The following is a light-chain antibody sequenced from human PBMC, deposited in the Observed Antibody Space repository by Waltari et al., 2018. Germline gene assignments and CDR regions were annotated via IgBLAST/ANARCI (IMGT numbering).Light chain of an antibody. Sequence: EIVLTQSPGTLSLSPGERATLSCRASQSVRSDYLAWYQQKPGQAPRLLIYGASRRPTGIPVRFSGSGSGTDFTLTISRLEPEDVPVYYCQQYDRSVLFGQGTKVEIK. J-gene: IGKJ1*01. CDR2: GAS. CDR3: QQYDRSVL. V-gene: IGKV3-20*01. CDR1: QSVRSDY.